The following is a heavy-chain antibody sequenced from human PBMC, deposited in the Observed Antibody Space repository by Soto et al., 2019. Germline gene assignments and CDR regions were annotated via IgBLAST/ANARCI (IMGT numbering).Heavy chain of an antibody. CDR2: IIPIFGTA. CDR3: ARGLIERGRSGWYSFDY. J-gene: IGHJ4*02. D-gene: IGHD6-19*01. V-gene: IGHV1-69*13. Sequence: RASVKVSCKASGGTFSSYAISWVRQAPGQGLEWMGGIIPIFGTANYAQKFQGRVTITADESTSTAYMELSSLRSEDTAVYYCARGLIERGRSGWYSFDYWGQGTLVTVSS. CDR1: GGTFSSYA.